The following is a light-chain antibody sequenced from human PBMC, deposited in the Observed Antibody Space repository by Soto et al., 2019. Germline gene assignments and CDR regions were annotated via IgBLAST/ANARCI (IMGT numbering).Light chain of an antibody. Sequence: DIQMTQSPSTLSASVGDRVTITCRASQTISSWLAWYQQKPGKAPNLLIYRVSSVESGVPSRFSGSGSGTEFTLTISSLQPDDFATYYCQQYGGYSWTFGQGTKVEIK. J-gene: IGKJ1*01. CDR2: RVS. V-gene: IGKV1-5*03. CDR3: QQYGGYSWT. CDR1: QTISSW.